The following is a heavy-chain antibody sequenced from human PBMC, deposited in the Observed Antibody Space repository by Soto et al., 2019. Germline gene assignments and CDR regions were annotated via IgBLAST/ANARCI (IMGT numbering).Heavy chain of an antibody. CDR2: IWYDGSNK. Sequence: GGSLRLSCAASGFTFSSYGMHWVRQAPGKGLEWVAVIWYDGSNKYYADSVKGRFTISRDNSKNTLYLQMNSLRAEDTAVYYCARVRSGWYYFDYWGQGTLVTVS. CDR3: ARVRSGWYYFDY. V-gene: IGHV3-33*01. CDR1: GFTFSSYG. J-gene: IGHJ4*02. D-gene: IGHD6-19*01.